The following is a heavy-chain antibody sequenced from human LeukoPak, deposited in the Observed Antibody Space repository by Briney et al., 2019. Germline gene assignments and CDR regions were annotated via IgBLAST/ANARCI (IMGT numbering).Heavy chain of an antibody. CDR3: AREGEHETYYYDSSGYYDAFDI. J-gene: IGHJ3*02. Sequence: SVKVSCKASGGTFISYAISWVRQAPGQGLEWMGGIIPIFGTANYAQKFQGRVTITADESTSTAYMELSSLRSEDTAVYYCAREGEHETYYYDSSGYYDAFDIWGRGTMVTVSS. V-gene: IGHV1-69*01. CDR1: GGTFISYA. D-gene: IGHD3-22*01. CDR2: IIPIFGTA.